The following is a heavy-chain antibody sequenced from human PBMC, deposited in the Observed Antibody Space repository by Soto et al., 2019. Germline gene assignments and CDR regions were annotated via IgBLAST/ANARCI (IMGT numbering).Heavy chain of an antibody. J-gene: IGHJ4*02. CDR3: ARGQFWRSSFDY. CDR2: ISYSGST. Sequence: SETLSLTCTVSGGSISSGGYYWSWIRQHPGTGLEWIGHISYSGSTNYNPSLKSRVTISVDTSKNQFSLKLSSVTAADTAVYYCARGQFWRSSFDYWGQGTLVTVSS. D-gene: IGHD6-13*01. CDR1: GGSISSGGYY. V-gene: IGHV4-31*03.